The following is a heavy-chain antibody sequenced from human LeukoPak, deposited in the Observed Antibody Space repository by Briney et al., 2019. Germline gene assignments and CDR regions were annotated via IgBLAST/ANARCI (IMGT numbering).Heavy chain of an antibody. J-gene: IGHJ6*03. CDR2: INPNSGGT. Sequence: ASVKVSCKASGYTFTGYYMHWVRQAPGQGLEWMGWINPNSGGTNYAQKFQGRVTMTRDTSISTAYMELSRLRSDDTAVYYCARVRDYYYYMDVWGKGTTVTVSS. V-gene: IGHV1-2*02. CDR1: GYTFTGYY. CDR3: ARVRDYYYYMDV.